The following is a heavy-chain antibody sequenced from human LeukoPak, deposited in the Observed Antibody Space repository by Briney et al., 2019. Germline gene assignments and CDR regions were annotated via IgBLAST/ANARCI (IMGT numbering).Heavy chain of an antibody. Sequence: PGGSLRLSCAASGFTFSSYSMNWVRQAPGKGLEWVSYISNSGSTIYYADSVRGRFTISRDNAKNSLYLQMNSLRAEDTAVYYCATKPGTSDDYWGQGTLVTVSS. V-gene: IGHV3-48*01. D-gene: IGHD1-1*01. J-gene: IGHJ4*02. CDR1: GFTFSSYS. CDR3: ATKPGTSDDY. CDR2: ISNSGSTI.